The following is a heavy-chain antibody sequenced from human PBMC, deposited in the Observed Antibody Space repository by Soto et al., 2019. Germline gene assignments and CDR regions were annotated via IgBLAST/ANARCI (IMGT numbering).Heavy chain of an antibody. CDR2: IFAGSAGT. V-gene: IGHV3-23*01. CDR3: ARSGGLCGGGACYPHWFDF. CDR1: GFAFSTYA. D-gene: IGHD2-15*01. Sequence: GGSLRLSCGASGFAFSTYAMDWVRQAPGKGLEWVSTIFAGSAGTKYADSVKGRFSISRDNSLNTLYLQMNSLRAEDTAVYYCARSGGLCGGGACYPHWFDFWGHGTLVTVSS. J-gene: IGHJ5*01.